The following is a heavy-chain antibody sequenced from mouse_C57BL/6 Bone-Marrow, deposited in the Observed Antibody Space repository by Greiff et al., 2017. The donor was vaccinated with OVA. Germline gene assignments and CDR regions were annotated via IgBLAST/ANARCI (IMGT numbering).Heavy chain of an antibody. J-gene: IGHJ2*01. CDR3: STYYRNYFDY. CDR1: GYTFTDYY. CDR2: INPSNGGT. V-gene: IGHV1-19*01. D-gene: IGHD2-10*01. Sequence: EVHLVESGPVLVKPGASVKMSCKASGYTFTDYYMNWVKQSHGKSLEWIGVINPSNGGTSYNQTFKGKATLTVDKSSSTAYMALNLLTSEVSAVYYCSTYYRNYFDYWGPGTTLTVSS.